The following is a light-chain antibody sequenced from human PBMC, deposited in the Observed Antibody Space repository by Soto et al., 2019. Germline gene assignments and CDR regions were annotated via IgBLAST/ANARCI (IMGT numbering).Light chain of an antibody. CDR1: QSTRNN. CDR2: AAS. Sequence: DIQMTQSPSSLSASVGDRVTITCRASQSTRNNLNWYQQKPGKAPNLLIYAASSLPSGVPSRFSGSGSGTDFTLTISSLQPEDFATYYCQQGDSASFTFGQGTKLEIK. CDR3: QQGDSASFT. J-gene: IGKJ2*01. V-gene: IGKV1-39*01.